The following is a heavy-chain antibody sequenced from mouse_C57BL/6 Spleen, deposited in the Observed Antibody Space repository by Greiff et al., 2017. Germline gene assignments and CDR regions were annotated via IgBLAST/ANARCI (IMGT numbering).Heavy chain of an antibody. CDR2: ISDGGSYT. D-gene: IGHD1-1*01. V-gene: IGHV5-4*03. CDR1: GFTFSSYA. CDR3: ARARGYGSRYAMDY. J-gene: IGHJ4*01. Sequence: DVMLVESGGGLVKPGGSLKLSCAASGFTFSSYAMSWVRQTPEKRLEWVATISDGGSYTYYPDNVKGRFTISRDNAKNNLYLQMSHLKSEDTAMYYCARARGYGSRYAMDYWGQGTSVTVSS.